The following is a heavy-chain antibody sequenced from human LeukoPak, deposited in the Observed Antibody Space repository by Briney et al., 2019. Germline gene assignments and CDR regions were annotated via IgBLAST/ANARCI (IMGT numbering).Heavy chain of an antibody. CDR2: INPNSGGT. Sequence: ASVKVSCKASGYTFTGYYMHWVRQAPGQGLEWMGRINPNSGGTNYAQKFQGRVTMTRDTSISTACMELSRLRSDDTAVYYCARVKGYSSSWAFRYWGQGTLVTVSS. D-gene: IGHD6-13*01. CDR3: ARVKGYSSSWAFRY. J-gene: IGHJ4*02. CDR1: GYTFTGYY. V-gene: IGHV1-2*06.